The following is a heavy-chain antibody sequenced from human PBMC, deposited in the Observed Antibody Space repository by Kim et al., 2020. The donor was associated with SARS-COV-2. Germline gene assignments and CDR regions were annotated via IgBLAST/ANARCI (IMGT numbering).Heavy chain of an antibody. CDR2: IDRGYVT. CDR3: AKSYHYGSGSYYRGFDY. CDR1: GLSFGSYA. D-gene: IGHD3-10*01. J-gene: IGHJ4*02. V-gene: IGHV3-23*01. Sequence: GGSLRLSCAASGLSFGSYAMSWVRQAPGKGLEWVSGIDRGYVTYYSDSVKGRFTISRDNSQNTLYLQMNSLKAEDTAVYYCAKSYHYGSGSYYRGFDYWGPGTLVTVSS.